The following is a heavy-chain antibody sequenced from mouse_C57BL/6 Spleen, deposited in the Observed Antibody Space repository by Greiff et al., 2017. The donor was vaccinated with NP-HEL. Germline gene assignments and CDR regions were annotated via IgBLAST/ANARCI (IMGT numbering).Heavy chain of an antibody. J-gene: IGHJ2*01. CDR3: TRNLRLYGFDY. V-gene: IGHV5-9-1*02. CDR2: ISSGGDYI. Sequence: EVMLVESGEGLVKPGGSLKLSCAASGFTFSSYAMSWVRQTPEKRLEWVAYISSGGDYIYYADTVKGRFTISRDNARNTLYLQMSSLKSEDTALYYCTRNLRLYGFDYWGQGTTLTVSS. D-gene: IGHD1-1*01. CDR1: GFTFSSYA.